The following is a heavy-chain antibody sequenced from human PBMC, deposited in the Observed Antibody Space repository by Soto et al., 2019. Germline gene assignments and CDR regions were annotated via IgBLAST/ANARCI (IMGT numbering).Heavy chain of an antibody. CDR1: GGSISSYY. D-gene: IGHD2-21*02. J-gene: IGHJ5*02. CDR2: IYYSGST. CDR3: ARLGANAYCGGDCYLDP. V-gene: IGHV4-59*01. Sequence: QVQLQESGPGLVKPSETLSLTCTVSGGSISSYYWSWIRQPPGKGLECIGYIYYSGSTNYNPSLKNRVTIAAXXSXNXXSLKLNSVTAADTAVYYCARLGANAYCGGDCYLDPWGQGTLVTVSS.